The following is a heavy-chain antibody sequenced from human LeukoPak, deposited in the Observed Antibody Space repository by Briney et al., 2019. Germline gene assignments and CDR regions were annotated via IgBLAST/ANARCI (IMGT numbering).Heavy chain of an antibody. CDR2: IYSSGST. CDR3: ARIGSGSYPNYFDY. CDR1: GGSINNYY. J-gene: IGHJ4*02. D-gene: IGHD3-10*01. V-gene: IGHV4-4*07. Sequence: SEILSLTCNVSGGSINNYYWSWIRQPAGKGLEYIGRIYSSGSTNYNPSLKSRVTMSVDTSKNQFSLKLSSVTAADTAVYYCARIGSGSYPNYFDYWGQGTLVTVSS.